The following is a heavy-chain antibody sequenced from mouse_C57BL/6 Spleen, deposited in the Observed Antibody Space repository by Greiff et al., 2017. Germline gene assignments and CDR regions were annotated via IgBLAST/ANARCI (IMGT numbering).Heavy chain of an antibody. V-gene: IGHV1-62-2*01. J-gene: IGHJ3*01. CDR3: ARHEANGEGFAY. CDR2: FYPGSGSI. CDR1: GYTFTEYT. Sequence: QLQQSGAELVKPGASVKLSCKASGYTFTEYTIHWVKQRSGQGLEWIGWFYPGSGSIKYNEKFKDTATLTADKSSSTVYMELSRLTSEDSAVDVGARHEANGEGFAYWGEGTLVTVSA.